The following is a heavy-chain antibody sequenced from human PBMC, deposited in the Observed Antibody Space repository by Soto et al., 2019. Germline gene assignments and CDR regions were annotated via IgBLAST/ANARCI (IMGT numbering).Heavy chain of an antibody. CDR1: GYSFTSYW. V-gene: IGHV5-10-1*01. CDR3: ARHPNRYCSGGSCYFGAFDI. D-gene: IGHD2-15*01. Sequence: ESLKISCKGSGYSFTSYWISWVRQMPGKGLEWMGRIDPSDSYTNYSPSFQGHVTISADKSISTAYLQWSSLKASDTAMYYCARHPNRYCSGGSCYFGAFDIWGKGTMVTVSS. CDR2: IDPSDSYT. J-gene: IGHJ3*02.